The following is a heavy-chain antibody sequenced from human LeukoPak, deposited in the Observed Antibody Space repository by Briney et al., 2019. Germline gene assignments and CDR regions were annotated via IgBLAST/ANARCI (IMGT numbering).Heavy chain of an antibody. Sequence: GGSLRLSCAASGFTFSSYGMHWVRQAPGKGLEWVAFIRYDGSNKYYADSVKGRFTISRDNSKNTLYLQMNSRRAEDTAVYYCAKGRGYSYGLPFLYWGQGTLVTVSS. CDR3: AKGRGYSYGLPFLY. D-gene: IGHD5-18*01. CDR2: IRYDGSNK. CDR1: GFTFSSYG. V-gene: IGHV3-30*02. J-gene: IGHJ4*02.